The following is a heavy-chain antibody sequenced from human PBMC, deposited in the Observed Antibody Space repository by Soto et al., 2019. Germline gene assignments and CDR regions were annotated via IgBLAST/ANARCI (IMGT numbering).Heavy chain of an antibody. CDR2: IWYDGSNK. Sequence: QVQVVESGGGVVQPGRSLRLSCTAPGFTLSTYGMHWVRQAPGKGLEWVAVIWYDGSNKYYADSVKGRFTISRDNSKNTVYLQLNSLRADDTGVYYCARDLVEWLRSPPSDFDFWGQGAMVTVSP. D-gene: IGHD3-3*01. CDR1: GFTLSTYG. V-gene: IGHV3-33*01. CDR3: ARDLVEWLRSPPSDFDF. J-gene: IGHJ3*01.